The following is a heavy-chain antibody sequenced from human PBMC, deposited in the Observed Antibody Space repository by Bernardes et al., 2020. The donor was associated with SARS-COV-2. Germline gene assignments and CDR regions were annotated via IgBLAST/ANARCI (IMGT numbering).Heavy chain of an antibody. CDR1: GFNFGKYN. CDR2: ISTSSIYI. V-gene: IGHV3-21*01. J-gene: IGHJ3*02. CDR3: ARREVHDSGDYEAVSGHGGFDI. Sequence: GGSLRLSCAASGFNFGKYNMNWVRQAPGKGLEWVSSISTSSIYIYYIDSVKGRFISSRDNAKNSLYLEMDSLRVEDSAVYYCARREVHDSGDYEAVSGHGGFDIWGQGTMVTVSS. D-gene: IGHD4-17*01.